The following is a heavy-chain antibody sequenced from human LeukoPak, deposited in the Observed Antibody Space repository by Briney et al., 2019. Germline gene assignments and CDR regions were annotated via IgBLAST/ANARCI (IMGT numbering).Heavy chain of an antibody. J-gene: IGHJ4*02. CDR2: ISSSSSYI. D-gene: IGHD6-19*01. CDR3: ARDRRGGWYGY. Sequence: GGSLRLSCAASGLTFSSYSMNWVRQAPGKGLEWVSSISSSSSYIYYADSVEGRFTISRDNAKNSLYLQMNSLRAEDTAVYYCARDRRGGWYGYWGQGTLVTVSS. CDR1: GLTFSSYS. V-gene: IGHV3-21*01.